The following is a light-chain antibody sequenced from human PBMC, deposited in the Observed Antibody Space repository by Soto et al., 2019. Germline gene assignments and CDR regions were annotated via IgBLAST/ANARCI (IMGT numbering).Light chain of an antibody. CDR1: QSGSNY. J-gene: IGKJ2*01. Sequence: DIQMTQSPSSLSASVGDRVTITCRASQSGSNYLNWYQQKPGKAPKLLIYAASSLQSGVPSRLSGSGSGTDFTLTISSLQPQDFATYYCQQSYNTPMYTFGQGTKLEIK. V-gene: IGKV1-39*01. CDR2: AAS. CDR3: QQSYNTPMYT.